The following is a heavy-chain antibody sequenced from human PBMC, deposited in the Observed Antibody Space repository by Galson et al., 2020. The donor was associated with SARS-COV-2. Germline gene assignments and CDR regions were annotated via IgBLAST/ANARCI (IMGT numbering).Heavy chain of an antibody. J-gene: IGHJ4*02. CDR1: GFTFSSYG. V-gene: IGHV3-33*01. CDR2: IWYDGSNK. D-gene: IGHD6-19*01. Sequence: GGSLRLSCAASGFTFSSYGMHWVRQAPGKGLEWVAVIWYDGSNKYYADSVKGRFTISRDNSKNTLYLQMNSLRAEDTAVYYCARCTEWLVQSFDYWGQGTLVTVSS. CDR3: ARCTEWLVQSFDY.